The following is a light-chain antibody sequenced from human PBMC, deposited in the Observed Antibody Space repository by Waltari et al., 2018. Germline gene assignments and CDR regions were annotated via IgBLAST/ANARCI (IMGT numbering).Light chain of an antibody. CDR2: EVN. J-gene: IGLJ2*01. CDR3: SSYAVSNNLL. Sequence: QSALTQPPSASGSPGQSVTIPCTGTSRDVGGYKYVSGYQQHPGKAPRLIIYEVNRRPSGVPDRFSGSKSGNTASLTVSGLQAEDEADYYCSSYAVSNNLLFGGGTKLTVL. CDR1: SRDVGGYKY. V-gene: IGLV2-8*01.